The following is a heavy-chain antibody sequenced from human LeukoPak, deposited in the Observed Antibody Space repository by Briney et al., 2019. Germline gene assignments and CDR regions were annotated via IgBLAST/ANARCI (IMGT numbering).Heavy chain of an antibody. D-gene: IGHD2/OR15-2a*01. V-gene: IGHV3-23*01. Sequence: GGSLRLSCAASGFIFRSYAMTCVRQAPGKGLEWVSVISGSSGSGGSTYYADSVKGRFTISRDNSKNTLYRQMNSLRAEDTAVYYCGRNLNNYGVDVWGQGTTVTVSS. J-gene: IGHJ6*02. CDR3: GRNLNNYGVDV. CDR1: GFIFRSYA. CDR2: ISGSSGSGGST.